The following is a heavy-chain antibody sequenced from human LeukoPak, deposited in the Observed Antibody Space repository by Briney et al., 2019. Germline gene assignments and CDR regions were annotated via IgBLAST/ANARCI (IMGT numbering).Heavy chain of an antibody. CDR3: ARTRSGWNYFDY. CDR1: GYTFTSYY. V-gene: IGHV1-46*01. Sequence: GASVKVSCKASGYTFTSYYMHWVRQAPGQGLEWMGIINPSGGSTSYAQEFQGRVTMTRDTSTSTVYMELSSLRSEDTAVYYCARTRSGWNYFDYWGQGTLVTVSS. D-gene: IGHD6-19*01. J-gene: IGHJ4*02. CDR2: INPSGGST.